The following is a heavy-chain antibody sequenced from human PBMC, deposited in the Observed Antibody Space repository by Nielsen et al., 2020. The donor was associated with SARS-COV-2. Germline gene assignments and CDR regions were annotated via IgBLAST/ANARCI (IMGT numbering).Heavy chain of an antibody. CDR1: GGSFSGYY. CDR3: ARGNDFWSGCRFDP. V-gene: IGHV4-34*01. J-gene: IGHJ5*02. D-gene: IGHD3-3*01. Sequence: GSLRLSCAVYGGSFSGYYWSWIRQPPGKGLEWIGEINHSGSTNYNPSLKSRVTISVDTSKNQFSLKLSSVTAADTAVYYCARGNDFWSGCRFDPWGQGTLVTVSS. CDR2: INHSGST.